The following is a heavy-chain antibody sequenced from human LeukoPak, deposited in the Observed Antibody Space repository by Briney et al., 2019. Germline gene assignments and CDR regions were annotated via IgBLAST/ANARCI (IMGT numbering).Heavy chain of an antibody. CDR3: ARDTSFFGHLVDY. CDR1: GFTYNDYW. D-gene: IGHD3-10*01. Sequence: GGSLRLSCAASGFTYNDYWIHWVRQAPGKLRVWVSRTSADGIFSGYADFVKGLFSISRDNDNNTLYLQMNSLRAEDKAVYYCARDTSFFGHLVDYWGQGALVTVSS. J-gene: IGHJ4*02. V-gene: IGHV3-74*01. CDR2: TSADGIFS.